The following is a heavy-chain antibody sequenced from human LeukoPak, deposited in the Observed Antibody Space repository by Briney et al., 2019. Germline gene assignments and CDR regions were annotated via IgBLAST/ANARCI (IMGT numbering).Heavy chain of an antibody. CDR2: MYSGGINI. J-gene: IGHJ4*02. CDR3: VRVGSGKAFDY. Sequence: GGSLRLSCAASGFTFSDYYMSWIRQAPGKGLEWVSYMYSGGININYADSVKGRFTISRDNAQNSLYLQMNSLRAEDTAVYYCVRVGSGKAFDYWGQGTLVTVSS. D-gene: IGHD3-10*01. V-gene: IGHV3-11*01. CDR1: GFTFSDYY.